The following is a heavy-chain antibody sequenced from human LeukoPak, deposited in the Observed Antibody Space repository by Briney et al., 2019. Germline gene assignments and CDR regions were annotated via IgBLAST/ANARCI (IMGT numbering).Heavy chain of an antibody. V-gene: IGHV3-21*01. D-gene: IGHD5/OR15-5a*01. Sequence: GGSLRLSCAVSGFSFNSYNMNWVRQAPGKGLEWVSSISSGSTYIYYADSVKGRFTISRDNAKNLLYLEVNSLRVDGTAVYYCARDGQTSVSPDDYWGQGTLVTVSS. J-gene: IGHJ4*02. CDR1: GFSFNSYN. CDR3: ARDGQTSVSPDDY. CDR2: ISSGSTYI.